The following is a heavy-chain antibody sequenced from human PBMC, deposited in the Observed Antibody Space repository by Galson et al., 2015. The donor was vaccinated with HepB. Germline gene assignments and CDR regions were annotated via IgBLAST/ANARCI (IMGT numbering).Heavy chain of an antibody. Sequence: SLRLSCAASRFTFNNAWMSWVRQAPGKGLEWVSYITSSSSTIYYADSVKGRFTISRDNAKNSLYLQMNSLRDEDTAVYYCAREEFFGGYTPYYYYYGMDVWGQGTTVTVSS. CDR2: ITSSSSTI. D-gene: IGHD5-12*01. CDR1: RFTFNNAW. J-gene: IGHJ6*02. V-gene: IGHV3-48*02. CDR3: AREEFFGGYTPYYYYYGMDV.